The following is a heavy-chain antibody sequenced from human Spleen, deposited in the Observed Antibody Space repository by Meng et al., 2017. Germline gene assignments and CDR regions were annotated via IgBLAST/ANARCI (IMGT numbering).Heavy chain of an antibody. CDR1: GGTFSNYP. J-gene: IGHJ4*02. CDR3: ARGDDYYDSSQS. CDR2: IVPMYGQT. Sequence: SVKVSCKASGGTFSNYPLSWVRQGPGQGLEWMGGIVPMYGQTDYAQRFQGRVTITADKSTSTAYMELSSLRSEDTAVYYCARGDDYYDSSQSWGQGTLVTVSS. V-gene: IGHV1-69*06. D-gene: IGHD3-22*01.